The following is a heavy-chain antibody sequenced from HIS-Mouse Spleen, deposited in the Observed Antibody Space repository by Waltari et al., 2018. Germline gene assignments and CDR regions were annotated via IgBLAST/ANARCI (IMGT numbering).Heavy chain of an antibody. Sequence: QLQLQESGPGLVKPSETLSLTCPVPGGSISSSSYYWVWLRQPPGKGLEGIGSIYYSGSTYYNPSLKSRVTISVDTSKNQFSLKLSSVTAADTAVYYCAREIPYSSSWYDWYFDLWGRGTLVTVSS. J-gene: IGHJ2*01. CDR2: IYYSGST. CDR3: AREIPYSSSWYDWYFDL. V-gene: IGHV4-39*07. D-gene: IGHD6-13*01. CDR1: GGSISSSSYY.